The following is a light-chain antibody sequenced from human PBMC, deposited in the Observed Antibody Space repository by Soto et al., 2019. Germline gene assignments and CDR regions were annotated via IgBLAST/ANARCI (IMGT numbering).Light chain of an antibody. J-gene: IGKJ4*01. Sequence: PGERVTLSCRASQSVISSYLTWYQQKPGQAPRLLIYGASTRATGIPARFSGSGSGTDFTLTISSLQPEDFATYYCQQANSFPLFGGGTKVDI. CDR3: QQANSFPL. CDR2: GAS. CDR1: QSVISSY. V-gene: IGKV3D-7*01.